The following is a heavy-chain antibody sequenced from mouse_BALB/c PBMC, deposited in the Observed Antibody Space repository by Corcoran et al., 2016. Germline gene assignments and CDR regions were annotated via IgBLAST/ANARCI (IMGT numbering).Heavy chain of an antibody. J-gene: IGHJ4*01. Sequence: QIQLVQSGPELKKPGETVKISCKASGYTFTNYGMNWVKQAPGKGLKWMGWINTYTGEPTYADDFKGRFAFSLETSASTAYLQINNLKNEDTATYFCARWLRNAMDYWGQGTSVTVSS. CDR3: ARWLRNAMDY. V-gene: IGHV9-3-1*01. CDR2: INTYTGEP. D-gene: IGHD2-2*01. CDR1: GYTFTNYG.